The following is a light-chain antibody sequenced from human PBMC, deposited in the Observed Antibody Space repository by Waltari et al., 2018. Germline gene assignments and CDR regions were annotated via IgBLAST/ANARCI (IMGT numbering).Light chain of an antibody. CDR2: TAS. CDR1: QSIDTF. CDR3: QQSYNTPRT. Sequence: DIQMTQSPSSLSASVGDTVTITCRASQSIDTFLNWYQQRPGMDPKALIYTASNLYSGVPSRFSGSRSGTEFTLTITSLQPEDFATYYCQQSYNTPRTFGPGTKVDVK. J-gene: IGKJ3*01. V-gene: IGKV1-39*01.